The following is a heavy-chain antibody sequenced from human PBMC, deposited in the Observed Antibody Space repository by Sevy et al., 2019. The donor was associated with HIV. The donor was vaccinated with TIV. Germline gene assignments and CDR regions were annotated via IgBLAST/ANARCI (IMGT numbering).Heavy chain of an antibody. J-gene: IGHJ5*01. Sequence: GGSLRLSCVASGFTFRGFSMHWVRRAPGKGLEWVAEIWYDGRTERYADSVQGRFTISRDNSKKTLYLQMNSLRDEDTAIYYCARDAARVIVPTAGFDSWGQGTLVTVSS. CDR3: ARDAARVIVPTAGFDS. D-gene: IGHD1-1*01. CDR1: GFTFRGFS. CDR2: IWYDGRTE. V-gene: IGHV3-33*01.